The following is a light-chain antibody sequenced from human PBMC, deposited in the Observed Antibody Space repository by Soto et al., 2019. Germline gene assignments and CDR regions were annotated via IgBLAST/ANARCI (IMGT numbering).Light chain of an antibody. CDR1: QIVPASY. Sequence: EIFLTQSPDTLSLSLGDRATLSCRASQIVPASYLAWYQQKPGQAPRLLIYGATNRATGISDRFSGRGSGTDFTLTISSLQSEDFAIYYCQQYIDWPLITFGQGTRLEIK. V-gene: IGKV3D-15*01. CDR2: GAT. CDR3: QQYIDWPLIT. J-gene: IGKJ5*01.